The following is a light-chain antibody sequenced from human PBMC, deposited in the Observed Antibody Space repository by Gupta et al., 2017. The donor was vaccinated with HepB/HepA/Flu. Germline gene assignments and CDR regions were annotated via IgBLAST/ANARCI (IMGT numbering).Light chain of an antibody. CDR3: CTFVPV. V-gene: IGLV2-23*02. CDR1: SNTIGSYDF. J-gene: IGLJ1*01. CDR2: EVH. Sequence: SALTPPASVSGSPGQSITISCTTTSNTIGSYDFVSWYQHHPVIAPKLMISEVHKRPSGVSNRFSGSTSGNTASLTISGVDAEYEAEYFCCTFVPVFGTRTKVTVL.